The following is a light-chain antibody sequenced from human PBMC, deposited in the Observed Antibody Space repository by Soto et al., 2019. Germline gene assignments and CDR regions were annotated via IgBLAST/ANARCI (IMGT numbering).Light chain of an antibody. Sequence: QSVLTQPPSVSGASGQGVTISCTGGSSNIGAGYDVHWYQHLPGTSPKLLIYGNHNRPSGVPDRFSASKSGTSASLAISDLQAEDEADYYCQSYDSSLSGSWVFGGGTKLTVL. V-gene: IGLV1-40*01. CDR3: QSYDSSLSGSWV. J-gene: IGLJ3*02. CDR2: GNH. CDR1: SSNIGAGYD.